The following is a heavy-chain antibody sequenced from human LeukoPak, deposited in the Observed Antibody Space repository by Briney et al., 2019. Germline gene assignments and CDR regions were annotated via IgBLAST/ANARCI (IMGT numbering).Heavy chain of an antibody. J-gene: IGHJ4*02. CDR3: ARGEEGVTRGIPIDY. Sequence: ASVKVSCKASGYTFTSYGISWVRQAPGQGLEWMGWISAYNGNTNYAQKLQGRVTMTTDTSTGTAYVELRSLRSDDTAVYYCARGEEGVTRGIPIDYWGQGTLVTVSS. D-gene: IGHD3-10*01. CDR2: ISAYNGNT. V-gene: IGHV1-18*01. CDR1: GYTFTSYG.